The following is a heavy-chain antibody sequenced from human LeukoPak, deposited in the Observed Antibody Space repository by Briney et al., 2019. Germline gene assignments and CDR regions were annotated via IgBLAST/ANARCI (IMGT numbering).Heavy chain of an antibody. D-gene: IGHD3-10*01. CDR1: GGSITSSSYY. CDR3: ARLPYYYGSGSYGGIDY. Sequence: SETLSLTCIVSGGSITSSSYYGGWIRQPPGKALEWIGSIYYSGTTYYNPSLKSRVTISVDTSKKQLSLQLSSVTAADTAAYYCARLPYYYGSGSYGGIDYWGQGTLVTVSS. J-gene: IGHJ4*02. V-gene: IGHV4-39*01. CDR2: IYYSGTT.